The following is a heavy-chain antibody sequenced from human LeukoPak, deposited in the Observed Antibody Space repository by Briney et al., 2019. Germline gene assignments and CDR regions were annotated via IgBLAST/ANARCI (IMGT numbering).Heavy chain of an antibody. D-gene: IGHD6-19*01. CDR2: INAGNGNT. J-gene: IGHJ4*01. CDR1: GYTFSSYA. Sequence: ASVKVSCKASGYTFSSYAMHWVRQAPGQRLEWMGWINAGNGNTKYSQKFQGRVTITRDTSASTAYMELSSLRSEDTAVYYCARGPYSSGPTPFDYWGHGTLVTVSS. CDR3: ARGPYSSGPTPFDY. V-gene: IGHV1-3*01.